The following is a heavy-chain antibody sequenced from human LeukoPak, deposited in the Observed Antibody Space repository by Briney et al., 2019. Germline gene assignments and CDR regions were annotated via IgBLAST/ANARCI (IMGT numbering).Heavy chain of an antibody. J-gene: IGHJ4*02. D-gene: IGHD6-13*01. CDR3: ARAGKKVTSSSLTDY. CDR1: EFPFSSYW. CDR2: INSDRSTT. Sequence: GGSLRLSCAAFEFPFSSYWMHWVPQAPGKGLVWVSRINSDRSTTTYAESVKGRFTNSRDNAKNTLYLQMNSLRAEDTAVYYCARAGKKVTSSSLTDYWGQGTLVTVSS. V-gene: IGHV3-74*01.